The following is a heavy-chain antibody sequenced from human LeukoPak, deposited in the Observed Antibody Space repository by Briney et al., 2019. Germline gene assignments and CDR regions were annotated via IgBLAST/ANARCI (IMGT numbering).Heavy chain of an antibody. Sequence: ASVKVSCKASGYTFTSYYMHWVRQAPGQGLEWMGIINPSGGSTSYAQKSQGRVTMTRDTSTSTVYMELSSLRSEDTAVYYCALIGDHAWFDPWGQGTLVTVSS. D-gene: IGHD3-10*01. CDR1: GYTFTSYY. V-gene: IGHV1-46*01. J-gene: IGHJ5*02. CDR2: INPSGGST. CDR3: ALIGDHAWFDP.